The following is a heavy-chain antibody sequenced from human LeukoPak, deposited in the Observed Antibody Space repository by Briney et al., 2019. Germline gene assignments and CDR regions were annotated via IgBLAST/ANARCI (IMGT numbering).Heavy chain of an antibody. D-gene: IGHD2-2*01. J-gene: IGHJ3*02. CDR3: AKSGPAAGRPDAFDI. Sequence: SETLSLTCTLSGGSVTTSSFYWAWLRQPPGKGLECIVTIYYSGINYYHSALKSRVTISVDTSKNQFSLRLNSVTAADTAVYFCAKSGPAAGRPDAFDIWGQGTMVTVSS. CDR1: GGSVTTSSFY. V-gene: IGHV4-39*07. CDR2: IYYSGIN.